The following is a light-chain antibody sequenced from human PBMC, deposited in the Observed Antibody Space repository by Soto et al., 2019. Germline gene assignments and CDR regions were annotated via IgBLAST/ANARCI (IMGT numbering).Light chain of an antibody. V-gene: IGLV2-8*01. CDR2: EVS. CDR1: SSDVGGYNF. CDR3: SSYAGSNNVV. Sequence: QSALIQPPSASGSPGQSVTISCTGTSSDVGGYNFVSWYQQHPGKAPKLMIYEVSKRPSGVPDRFSGSKSGNTASLTVSGLQAEDEAHYYCSSYAGSNNVVFGGGTKLTVL. J-gene: IGLJ2*01.